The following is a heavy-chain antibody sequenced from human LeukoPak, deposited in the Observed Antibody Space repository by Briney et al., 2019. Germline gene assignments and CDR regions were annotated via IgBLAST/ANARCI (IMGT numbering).Heavy chain of an antibody. CDR3: ARHYGP. V-gene: IGHV4-59*08. J-gene: IGHJ4*02. CDR2: IYYSGTT. D-gene: IGHD3-10*01. Sequence: SETLSLTCTVSGGSISNYYWSWVRQPPGKGLEWIGHIYYSGTTNYSPSLKSRVTISVDTSKNQFSLKLNSVTATDTAVYYCARHYGPWGQGTLVTVS. CDR1: GGSISNYY.